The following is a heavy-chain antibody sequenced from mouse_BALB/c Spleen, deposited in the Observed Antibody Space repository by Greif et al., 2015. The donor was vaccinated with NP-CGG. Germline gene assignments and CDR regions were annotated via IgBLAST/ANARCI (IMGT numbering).Heavy chain of an antibody. Sequence: EVMLVEPGGGLVQPGGSLRLSCATSRFTFSDFYMEWVRQPPGKRLEWIAASRNKANDYTTEYSASVKGRFIVSRDTSQSILYLQMNALRAEDTAIYYCARDDGYYWYFDVWGAGTTVTVSS. CDR1: RFTFSDFY. J-gene: IGHJ1*01. D-gene: IGHD2-2*01. V-gene: IGHV7-1*02. CDR3: ARDDGYYWYFDV. CDR2: SRNKANDYTT.